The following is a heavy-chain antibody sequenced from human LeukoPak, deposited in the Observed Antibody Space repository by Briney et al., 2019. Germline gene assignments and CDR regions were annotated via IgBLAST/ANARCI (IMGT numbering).Heavy chain of an antibody. CDR1: GYTFTSYG. CDR3: ARVFYGSGSYYPGEYYYYMDV. Sequence: ASVKVSCKASGYTFTSYGISWVRQAPGQGLEWMGWISAYNGNTNYAQKLQGRVTMTTDTSTSTAYMELRSLRSDDTAVYYCARVFYGSGSYYPGEYYYYMDVWGKGTTVTVSS. D-gene: IGHD3-10*01. J-gene: IGHJ6*03. CDR2: ISAYNGNT. V-gene: IGHV1-18*01.